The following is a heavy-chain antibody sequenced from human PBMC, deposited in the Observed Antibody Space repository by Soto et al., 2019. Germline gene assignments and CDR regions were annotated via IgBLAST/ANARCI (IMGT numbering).Heavy chain of an antibody. J-gene: IGHJ4*02. V-gene: IGHV3-15*01. CDR1: GFTFGASA. CDR3: NTGPLDY. CDR2: IKSKTDDGTT. Sequence: GGSLRLSCSASGFTFGASALQWVRQAPGKGLEWVGRIKSKTDDGTTDYAAPVKGRFTISRDDSKNTLYLQMNNLKTEDTGVYYCNTGPLDYWGQGNLVTVSS. D-gene: IGHD2-8*02.